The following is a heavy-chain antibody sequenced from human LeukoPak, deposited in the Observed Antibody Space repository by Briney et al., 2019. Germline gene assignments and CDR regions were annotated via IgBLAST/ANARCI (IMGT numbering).Heavy chain of an antibody. D-gene: IGHD1-26*01. CDR1: GFTFSGSA. Sequence: GGSLRLSCAASGFTFSGSAIHWVRQSSGKGLEWVGQIDKKDKGYATATAYAASVKGRFTISRDDSINTAYLQMKSLKTEDTALYYCTRDSGTYNWFDPWGQGTLVTVPS. V-gene: IGHV3-73*01. J-gene: IGHJ5*02. CDR2: IDKKDKGYATAT. CDR3: TRDSGTYNWFDP.